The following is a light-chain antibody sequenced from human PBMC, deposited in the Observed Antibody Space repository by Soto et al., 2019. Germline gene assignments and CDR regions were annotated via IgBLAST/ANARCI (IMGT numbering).Light chain of an antibody. CDR2: LGS. CDR3: MQVLQLRFT. V-gene: IGKV2-28*01. CDR1: QSLLHSNGYNY. Sequence: DIVMTQSPLSLPVTPGEPASISCRSSQSLLHSNGYNYLDWYLQKPGQSPQLLIYLGSNRASGVADRFSGSGSGTDFTLKISRVEAEDVGVYYCMQVLQLRFTFGPGTKVDIK. J-gene: IGKJ3*01.